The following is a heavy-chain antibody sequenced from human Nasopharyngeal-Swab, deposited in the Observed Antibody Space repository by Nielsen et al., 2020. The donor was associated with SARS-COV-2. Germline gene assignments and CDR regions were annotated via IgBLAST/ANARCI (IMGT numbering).Heavy chain of an antibody. CDR1: GGSFSGYY. Sequence: SETLSLTCAVYGGSFSGYYWSWIRQPPGKGLEWIGEINHSGSTNYNPSLKSRVTISVDTSKNQFSLKLSSVTAADTAVYYCARRLATALPKYWYFDLWGRGTLVTVSS. CDR3: ARRLATALPKYWYFDL. CDR2: INHSGST. V-gene: IGHV4-34*01. J-gene: IGHJ2*01. D-gene: IGHD5-12*01.